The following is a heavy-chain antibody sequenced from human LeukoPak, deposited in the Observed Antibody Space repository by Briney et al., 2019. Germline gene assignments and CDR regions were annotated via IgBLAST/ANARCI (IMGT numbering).Heavy chain of an antibody. CDR1: GYTFTSYD. Sequence: GASVKVSCKAAGYTFTSYDINWVRQATGQGLEWMGWMNPNSGNTGYAQKFQGRVTITRNTSISTAYMELSSLRSEDTAVYYCARGINSGWSLQYYYYYMDVWGKGTTVTVSS. V-gene: IGHV1-8*03. D-gene: IGHD6-19*01. CDR3: ARGINSGWSLQYYYYYMDV. CDR2: MNPNSGNT. J-gene: IGHJ6*03.